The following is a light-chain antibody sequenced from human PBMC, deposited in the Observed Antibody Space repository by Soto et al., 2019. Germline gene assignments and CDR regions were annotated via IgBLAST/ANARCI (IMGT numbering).Light chain of an antibody. CDR1: PSVANF. V-gene: IGKV3-11*01. J-gene: IGKJ5*01. Sequence: EIVMTQSPATLFVSPGERATLSCRASPSVANFVAWYQQKPGQAPRLLIYGAFNRATGIPARFSGSGSGTDFTLTISSLEPEDSAVHYCQQRNIWPPVTFGHGTRLEI. CDR2: GAF. CDR3: QQRNIWPPVT.